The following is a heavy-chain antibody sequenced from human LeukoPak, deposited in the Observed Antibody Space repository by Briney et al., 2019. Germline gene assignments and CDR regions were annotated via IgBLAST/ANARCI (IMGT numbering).Heavy chain of an antibody. CDR1: GFTFSSYA. Sequence: PGGSLRLSCAASGFTFSSYAMSWVRPPPGKGREWVSAISGSGGSTYYADSVKGRFTISRDNSKNTLYLQMNSLRAEDTAVYYCAKLISYGEDFDPWGQGTLVTVSS. V-gene: IGHV3-23*01. CDR3: AKLISYGEDFDP. J-gene: IGHJ5*02. CDR2: ISGSGGST. D-gene: IGHD4-17*01.